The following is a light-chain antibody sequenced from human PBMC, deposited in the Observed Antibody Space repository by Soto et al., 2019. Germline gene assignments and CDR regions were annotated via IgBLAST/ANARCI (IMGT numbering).Light chain of an antibody. V-gene: IGKV1-9*01. CDR3: QQLNSYPLT. CDR1: QGIASY. J-gene: IGKJ4*01. CDR2: AAS. Sequence: QLTQSPSSLSASVGDRVTITCRASQGIASYLAWYQQKPGQAPNLLIYAASTWQSGVPSRFSGSGSGTDFTLTISSLQPEDVATYYCQQLNSYPLTFGGGTKVDIK.